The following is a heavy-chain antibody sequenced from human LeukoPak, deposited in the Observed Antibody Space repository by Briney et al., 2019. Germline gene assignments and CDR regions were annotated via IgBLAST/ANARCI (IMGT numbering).Heavy chain of an antibody. Sequence: PSETLSLTCTVSGGSISNYYWAWIRQPPGKGLEWIGYIFYSGRTNYNPSLKSRVTLSVDTSKNWFSLRLTSVTAADTAVYYCARGRKYTYGYRVTELGSRYSDYWGQGARVTVSP. CDR1: GGSISNYY. CDR3: ARGRKYTYGYRVTELGSRYSDY. D-gene: IGHD5-18*01. V-gene: IGHV4-59*01. CDR2: IFYSGRT. J-gene: IGHJ4*02.